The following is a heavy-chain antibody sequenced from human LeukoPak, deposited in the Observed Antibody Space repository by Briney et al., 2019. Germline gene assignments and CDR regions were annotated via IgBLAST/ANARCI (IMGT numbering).Heavy chain of an antibody. Sequence: SETLSLTCTVSGDSISTCYWSWIRQPPGKRLEWIGYIYFSGTTNYNPSRKSRVTISVDTPKNQFSLRLSSVTAADTALYYCARHGPLNDIWSAQFYFDYWGQGTLVTVSS. D-gene: IGHD3-3*01. CDR2: IYFSGTT. V-gene: IGHV4-59*08. CDR1: GDSISTCY. J-gene: IGHJ4*02. CDR3: ARHGPLNDIWSAQFYFDY.